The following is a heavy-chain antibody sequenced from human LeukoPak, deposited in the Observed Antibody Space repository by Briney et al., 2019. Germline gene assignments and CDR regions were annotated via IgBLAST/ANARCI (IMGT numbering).Heavy chain of an antibody. CDR3: AREGGIVGALDY. J-gene: IGHJ4*02. Sequence: ASVKVSCKASGYTFTSYGISWVRQAPGQGLEWMGWIKGYNSDTNYAQKFQGRVTMTTDTSTSTAYMELRSLRSDDTAVYYCAREGGIVGALDYWGQGTLVTVSS. CDR1: GYTFTSYG. D-gene: IGHD1-26*01. V-gene: IGHV1-18*01. CDR2: IKGYNSDT.